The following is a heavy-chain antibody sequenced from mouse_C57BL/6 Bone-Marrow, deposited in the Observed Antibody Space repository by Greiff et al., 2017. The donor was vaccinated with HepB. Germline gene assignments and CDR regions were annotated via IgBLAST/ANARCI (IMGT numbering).Heavy chain of an antibody. Sequence: EVKVVESGGGLVKPGGSLKLSCAASGFTFSSYTMSWVRQTPEKRLEWVATISGGGGNTYYPDSVKGRFTISRDNAKNTLYLQMSSLRSEDTALYYCAREYSKFAYWGQGTLVTVSA. D-gene: IGHD2-5*01. CDR2: ISGGGGNT. V-gene: IGHV5-9*01. CDR3: AREYSKFAY. J-gene: IGHJ3*01. CDR1: GFTFSSYT.